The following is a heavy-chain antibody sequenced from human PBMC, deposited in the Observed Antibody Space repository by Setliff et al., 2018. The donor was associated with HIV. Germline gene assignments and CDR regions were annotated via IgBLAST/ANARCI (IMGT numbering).Heavy chain of an antibody. Sequence: SETLSLTCAVYGGSFNGYYWSWIRQPPGKGLEWIGEINHSGSTNYSPSLKSRVTMPVDKSKNQFSLRLSSVTAADTAVYYCARARRAGSGPKYFQHWGQGTLVTVSS. CDR1: GGSFNGYY. J-gene: IGHJ1*01. CDR3: ARARRAGSGPKYFQH. D-gene: IGHD2-15*01. V-gene: IGHV4-34*01. CDR2: INHSGST.